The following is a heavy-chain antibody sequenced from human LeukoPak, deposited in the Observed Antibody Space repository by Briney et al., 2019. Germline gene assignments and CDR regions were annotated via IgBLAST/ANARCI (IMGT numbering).Heavy chain of an antibody. V-gene: IGHV1-2*02. CDR1: GYTFTAYY. CDR3: ARDEDASSDNAFDI. CDR2: INTNNGGT. J-gene: IGHJ3*02. Sequence: GASVKVSCKASGYTFTAYYIHWVRQAPGQGLEWMGWINTNNGGTKYAQKFQGRVTMTRDTSISTAYMELSRLRSDDTALYYCARDEDASSDNAFDIWAKGQWSPSL. D-gene: IGHD3-22*01.